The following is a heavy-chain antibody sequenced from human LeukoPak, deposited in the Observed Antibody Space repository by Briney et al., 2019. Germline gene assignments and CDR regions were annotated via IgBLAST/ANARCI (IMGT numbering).Heavy chain of an antibody. CDR2: IYYREGT. Sequence: KPAETLSLSCTVSGFSISCSSYYRGWVRQPRVKGLQWIGGIYYREGTYLSPSLQSRVTISVDTFMNLFSLRLSSVYAAYTAVYSCAKHGRYYYGSGSYMYYFDYWGQGTLVTVSS. D-gene: IGHD3-10*01. CDR3: AKHGRYYYGSGSYMYYFDY. J-gene: IGHJ4*02. CDR1: GFSISCSSYY. V-gene: IGHV4-39*01.